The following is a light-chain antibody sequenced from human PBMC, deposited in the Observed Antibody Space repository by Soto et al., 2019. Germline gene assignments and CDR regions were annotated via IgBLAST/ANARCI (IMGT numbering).Light chain of an antibody. CDR2: KAS. J-gene: IGKJ1*01. V-gene: IGKV1-5*03. CDR3: QQYNSYPWT. CDR1: QSISSW. Sequence: DIHMTQSPSTLSASVGDRVTITCRASQSISSWLAWYQQKPGKAPKLLIYKASSLESGVPSRFSGSGSGTEFTITISSLQPDDFATYYCQQYNSYPWTFGHGTKVEIK.